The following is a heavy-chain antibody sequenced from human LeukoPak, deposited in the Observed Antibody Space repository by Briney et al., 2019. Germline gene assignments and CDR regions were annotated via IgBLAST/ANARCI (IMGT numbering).Heavy chain of an antibody. CDR1: GFTFSSYS. CDR3: ARGGIDAFDI. CDR2: ISSSGSYI. J-gene: IGHJ3*02. Sequence: GGSLRLSCAASGFTFSSYSMNWVRQAPGKGLEWVSSISSSGSYIYYADSVKGRFTISRDNAKNSLYLQMNSLRAEDTAVYYCARGGIDAFDIWGQGTMVTVSS. D-gene: IGHD2-15*01. V-gene: IGHV3-21*01.